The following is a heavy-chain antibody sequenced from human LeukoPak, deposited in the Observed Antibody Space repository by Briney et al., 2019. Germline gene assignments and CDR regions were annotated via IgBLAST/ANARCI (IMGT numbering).Heavy chain of an antibody. V-gene: IGHV3-13*01. CDR1: GFPFSAYD. Sequence: PGGSLRLSCETSGFPFSAYDMHWVRQAPGKGLEWVSAFGSAGDTYYPGAVRGRFTISRDYAKNSLYLQMNGLRTGDTAEYFCVRGALPGDNWYFDLWGRGTLVTVAS. CDR3: VRGALPGDNWYFDL. J-gene: IGHJ2*01. CDR2: FGSAGDT.